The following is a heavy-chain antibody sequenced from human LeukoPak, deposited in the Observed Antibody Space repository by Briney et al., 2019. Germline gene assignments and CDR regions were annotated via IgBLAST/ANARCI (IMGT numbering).Heavy chain of an antibody. CDR3: ARSPGYSSGWGVP. D-gene: IGHD6-19*01. V-gene: IGHV4-34*01. J-gene: IGHJ5*02. Sequence: SETLSLTCAVYGGSFSGYYWSWIRQPPGKGLEWIGEINHSGSTNYNPSLKSRVTISVDTSKNQFSLKLSPVTATDTAVCYCARSPGYSSGWGVPWGQGTLVTVSS. CDR2: INHSGST. CDR1: GGSFSGYY.